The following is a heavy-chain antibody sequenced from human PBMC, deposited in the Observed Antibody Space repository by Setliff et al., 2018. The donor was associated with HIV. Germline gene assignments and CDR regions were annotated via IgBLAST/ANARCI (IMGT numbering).Heavy chain of an antibody. V-gene: IGHV4-38-2*01. J-gene: IGHJ4*02. CDR3: ARTLRAAAMGYFDY. CDR2: IHHSGST. CDR1: GYSISSGYY. Sequence: SETLSLTCAVSGYSISSGYYWGWIRQPPGKELEWIGSIHHSGSTYNNPSLKSRVTISVDTSKNQFSLKLTSVTAADTAVYYCARTLRAAAMGYFDYWGQGTLVTVSS. D-gene: IGHD5-18*01.